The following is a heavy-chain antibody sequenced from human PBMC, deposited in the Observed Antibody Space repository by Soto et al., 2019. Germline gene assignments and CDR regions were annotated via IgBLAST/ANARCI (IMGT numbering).Heavy chain of an antibody. Sequence: PSETLSLTCTVSGGSISSYYWSWIRQPPGKGLEWIGYIYYSGSTNYNPSLKSRVTISVDTSKNQFSLKLSSVTAADTAVYYCARTRSPENYDILTWYYYYYMDVWGKGTTVTVSS. CDR1: GGSISSYY. J-gene: IGHJ6*03. V-gene: IGHV4-59*01. CDR3: ARTRSPENYDILTWYYYYYMDV. CDR2: IYYSGST. D-gene: IGHD3-9*01.